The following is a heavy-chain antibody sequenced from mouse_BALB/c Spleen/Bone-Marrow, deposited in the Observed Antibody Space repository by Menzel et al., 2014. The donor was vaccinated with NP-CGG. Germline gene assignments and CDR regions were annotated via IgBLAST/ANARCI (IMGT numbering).Heavy chain of an antibody. CDR1: GFTFCSYA. Sequence: EVMLVESGGGLVKPGGSLKLSCAASGFTFCSYAMSWVRQTPEKRLEWVATISSGGSYTYYPDSVKGRFTISRDNAKNTLYLQMSSLRSEDTAMYYCARHGITRLLDYWGQGTTLTVSS. CDR3: ARHGITRLLDY. D-gene: IGHD2-4*01. J-gene: IGHJ2*01. CDR2: ISSGGSYT. V-gene: IGHV5-9-1*01.